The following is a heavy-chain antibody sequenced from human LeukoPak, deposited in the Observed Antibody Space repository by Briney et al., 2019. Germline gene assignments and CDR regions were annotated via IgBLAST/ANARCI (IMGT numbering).Heavy chain of an antibody. CDR2: IYYSGST. Sequence: PSETLSLTCTVSGGSISSSSYYWGWIRQPPGKGLEWIGSIYYSGSTNYNPSLKSRVTISVDTSKNQFSLKLSSVTAADTAVYYCARVVVIPPLRWFDPWGQGTLVTVSS. J-gene: IGHJ5*02. CDR3: ARVVVIPPLRWFDP. V-gene: IGHV4-39*07. D-gene: IGHD3-22*01. CDR1: GGSISSSSYY.